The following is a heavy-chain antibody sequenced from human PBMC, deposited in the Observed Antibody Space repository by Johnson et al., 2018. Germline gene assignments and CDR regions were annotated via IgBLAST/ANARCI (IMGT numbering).Heavy chain of an antibody. D-gene: IGHD6-13*01. CDR3: VRGGQQLALTLFPDCLVI. CDR1: GFTFSGYW. CDR2: IKGDGSII. V-gene: IGHV3-74*01. J-gene: IGHJ3*02. Sequence: VQLQESGGGLVQPGGSLRLSCAASGFTFSGYWMHWVRQGPGKGLEWLSQIKGDGSIIDYADSVKGRFTISRDNSKNTVYLQMNRLTAEDTAVYYCVRGGQQLALTLFPDCLVIWGPGTKV.